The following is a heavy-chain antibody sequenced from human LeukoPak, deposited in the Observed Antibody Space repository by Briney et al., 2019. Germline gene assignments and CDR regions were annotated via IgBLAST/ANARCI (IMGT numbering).Heavy chain of an antibody. D-gene: IGHD6-19*01. Sequence: WASVKVSCKASGGTFSSYAISWVRQAPGQGLEWMGRIIPILGIANYAQKFQGRVTITADKSTSTAYMELSSLRSEDTAVYYCARVQSSGWYGFQHWGQGTLVTVSS. CDR2: IIPILGIA. CDR3: ARVQSSGWYGFQH. CDR1: GGTFSSYA. J-gene: IGHJ1*01. V-gene: IGHV1-69*04.